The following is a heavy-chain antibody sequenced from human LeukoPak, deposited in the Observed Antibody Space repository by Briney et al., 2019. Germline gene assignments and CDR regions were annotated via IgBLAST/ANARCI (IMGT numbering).Heavy chain of an antibody. Sequence: SETLSLTCAVDGGSFSGYYWSCIRQPPGKGLEWIGEINHSGSTNYNPSLKSRVTISVDTSKNQFSLKLSSVTAADTAVYYCARGRARFLEWHIDYWGQGTLVTVSS. V-gene: IGHV4-34*01. CDR1: GGSFSGYY. CDR3: ARGRARFLEWHIDY. J-gene: IGHJ4*02. D-gene: IGHD3-3*01. CDR2: INHSGST.